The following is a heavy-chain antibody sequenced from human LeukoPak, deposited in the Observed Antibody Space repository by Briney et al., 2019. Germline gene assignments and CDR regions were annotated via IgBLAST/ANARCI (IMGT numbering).Heavy chain of an antibody. Sequence: PETLCLTCAVSGYSISSGYWWSWVRQPPGKGLEWIGEIHHSGRTNYSPSLKSRVTMSVDKSKNHFSLKLTSVTAADTAVYYCARNGDYSADSWGQRTLLSVSS. D-gene: IGHD4-17*01. CDR2: IHHSGRT. CDR3: ARNGDYSADS. J-gene: IGHJ4*02. CDR1: GYSISSGYW. V-gene: IGHV4-4*03.